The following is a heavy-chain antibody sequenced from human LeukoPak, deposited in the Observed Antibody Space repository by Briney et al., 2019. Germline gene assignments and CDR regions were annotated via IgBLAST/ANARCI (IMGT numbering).Heavy chain of an antibody. D-gene: IGHD6-19*01. CDR3: AAHRHYSSGWFDY. Sequence: GASVKVSCKASGYTFTNYDINWVRQATGQGLEWLGWMDPNTGNTGYAQKFQGRVTITRNTSISTAYMELSSLRSEDTAVYYCAAHRHYSSGWFDYWGQGTLVTVSS. CDR1: GYTFTNYD. V-gene: IGHV1-8*03. J-gene: IGHJ4*02. CDR2: MDPNTGNT.